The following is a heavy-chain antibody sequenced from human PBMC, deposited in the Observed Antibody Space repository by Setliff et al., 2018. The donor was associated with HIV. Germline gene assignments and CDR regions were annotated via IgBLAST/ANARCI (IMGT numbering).Heavy chain of an antibody. Sequence: PSVKVSCKVSGYTLKELSMHWVRQAPGKGLEWMGGFDPEDGEAIYAQKFQGRVTMTEDTSTDTGYMELSSLTSDDTAVYFCATGAWDHWGQGTLVTVSS. CDR3: ATGAWDH. J-gene: IGHJ4*02. V-gene: IGHV1-24*01. CDR2: FDPEDGEA. CDR1: GYTLKELS.